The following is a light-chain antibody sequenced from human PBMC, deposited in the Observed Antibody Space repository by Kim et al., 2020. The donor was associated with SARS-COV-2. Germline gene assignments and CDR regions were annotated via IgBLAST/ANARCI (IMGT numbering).Light chain of an antibody. Sequence: SVALDKKATLHCGGNNIENKNVHWYHQRPDQAAVRDMNKDKKRPSGIPGRLSGSNSGDTATLTISRVEAGDEGDYYCQVWYSRTVVLGGGTKLAVL. V-gene: IGLV3-9*01. CDR2: KDK. CDR3: QVWYSRTVV. CDR1: NIENKN. J-gene: IGLJ2*01.